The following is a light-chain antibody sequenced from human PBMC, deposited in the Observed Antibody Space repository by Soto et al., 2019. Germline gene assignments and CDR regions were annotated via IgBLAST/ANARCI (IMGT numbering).Light chain of an antibody. J-gene: IGLJ1*01. CDR3: AAWDDSLSGFYV. CDR1: SSNIGNDY. V-gene: IGLV1-47*01. CDR2: RNN. Sequence: QSVLTHPPSASGAPVAGGTIFCSGSSSNIGNDYVYWYQQLPGTAPKLLIYRNNQRPSGVPDRFSGAKSGTSASLAISGLRSEDEADYYCAAWDDSLSGFYVFGTGTKVTVL.